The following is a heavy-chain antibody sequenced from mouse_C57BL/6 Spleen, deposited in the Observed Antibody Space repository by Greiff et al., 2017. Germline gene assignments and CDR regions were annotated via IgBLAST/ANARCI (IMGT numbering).Heavy chain of an antibody. V-gene: IGHV5-17*01. J-gene: IGHJ2*01. CDR1: GFTFSDYG. CDR3: ARGCNYYGSSLYFDY. CDR2: ISSGSSTT. Sequence: EVKLVESGGGLVKPGGSLKLSCAASGFTFSDYGMHWVRQAPEKGLEWVAYISSGSSTTYYAATVKGRFTISRDNATNTLFLQMTSLRSEDTAMYYFARGCNYYGSSLYFDYWGQGTTLTVSS. D-gene: IGHD1-1*01.